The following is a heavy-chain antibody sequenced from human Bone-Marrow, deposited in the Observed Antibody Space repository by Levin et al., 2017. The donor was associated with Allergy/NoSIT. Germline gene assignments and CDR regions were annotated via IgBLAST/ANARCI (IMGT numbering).Heavy chain of an antibody. CDR2: IKSKTEAGTT. D-gene: IGHD3-9*01. J-gene: IGHJ4*02. CDR3: TTGGADSDWFSWYSFDS. V-gene: IGHV3-15*01. CDR1: GFTFSHAW. Sequence: SGGSLRLSCAASGFTFSHAWMTWVRQAPGKGLEWIGRIKSKTEAGTTDYAAPVKGRFTISRDDSKNMVYLQMSSLKAEDTAVYYCTTGGADSDWFSWYSFDSWGQGTLVTVSA.